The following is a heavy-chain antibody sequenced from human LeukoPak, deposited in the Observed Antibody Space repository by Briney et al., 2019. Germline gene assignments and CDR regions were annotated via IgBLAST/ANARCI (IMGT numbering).Heavy chain of an antibody. J-gene: IGHJ3*02. CDR2: IIPMFDTA. Sequence: SVKVSCKASGGTFSSYPISWVRQAPGQAREWMGGIIPMFDTADFAQKFQGRVTITADTSTSTAYMQLSSLRSEDTAVYYCARARSGPYGSGSLDAFDIWGQGTMVTVSS. CDR3: ARARSGPYGSGSLDAFDI. V-gene: IGHV1-69*06. CDR1: GGTFSSYP. D-gene: IGHD3-10*01.